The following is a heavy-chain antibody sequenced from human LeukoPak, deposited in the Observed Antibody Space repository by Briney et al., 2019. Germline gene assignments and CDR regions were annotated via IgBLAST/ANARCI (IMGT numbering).Heavy chain of an antibody. Sequence: PSETLSLTCAVYGGSFSGYYWSWIRQPPGKGLEWIGEINHSGSTNYNPSLKSRVTISVDTSKNQFSLKLSSVTAADTAVYYCASLLRHYYGSGRRGNPFDPWGQGTLVTVSS. CDR3: ASLLRHYYGSGRRGNPFDP. CDR1: GGSFSGYY. D-gene: IGHD3-10*01. J-gene: IGHJ5*02. CDR2: INHSGST. V-gene: IGHV4-34*01.